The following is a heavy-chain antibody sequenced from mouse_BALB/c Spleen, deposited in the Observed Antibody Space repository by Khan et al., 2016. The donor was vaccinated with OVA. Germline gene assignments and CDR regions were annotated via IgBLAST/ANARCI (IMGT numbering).Heavy chain of an antibody. D-gene: IGHD2-1*01. Sequence: QVQLQQSGAELVKPGASVKLSCKASGYTFTEYIIHWLKQRSGQGLEWIGWFYPGGTTIKYNEKFKDKATLTADKYSMTVYMMISILTSENATVYCCAQHDDYGNWLDYWGQGTTLTVSS. CDR3: AQHDDYGNWLDY. CDR2: FYPGGTTI. J-gene: IGHJ2*01. CDR1: GYTFTEYI. V-gene: IGHV1-62-2*01.